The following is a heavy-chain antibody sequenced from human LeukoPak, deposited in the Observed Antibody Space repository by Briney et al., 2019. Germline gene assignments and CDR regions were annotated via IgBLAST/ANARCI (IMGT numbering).Heavy chain of an antibody. CDR1: GGSISSSSYY. CDR2: IYYSGST. V-gene: IGHV4-39*01. D-gene: IGHD6-19*01. Sequence: PSETLSLTCTVSGGSISSSSYYWGWIRQPPGKGLEWIGSIYYSGSTYYNPSLKSRVTISVDTSKNQFSLKLSSVTAADTAVYYCAGQYSSGWYYFDYWGQGTLVTVSS. J-gene: IGHJ4*02. CDR3: AGQYSSGWYYFDY.